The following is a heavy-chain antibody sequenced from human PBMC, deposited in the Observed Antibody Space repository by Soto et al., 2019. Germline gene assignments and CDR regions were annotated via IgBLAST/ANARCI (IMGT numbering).Heavy chain of an antibody. D-gene: IGHD1-7*01. Sequence: SSETLSLTCAVSGGSISSGGYSWSWIRQPPGKGLEWIGYIYHSGSTYYNPSLKSRVTISVDRSKNQFSLKLSSVTAADTAVYYCARERTGTTLYYGMDVWGQGTTVTVYS. V-gene: IGHV4-30-2*01. J-gene: IGHJ6*02. CDR2: IYHSGST. CDR3: ARERTGTTLYYGMDV. CDR1: GGSISSGGYS.